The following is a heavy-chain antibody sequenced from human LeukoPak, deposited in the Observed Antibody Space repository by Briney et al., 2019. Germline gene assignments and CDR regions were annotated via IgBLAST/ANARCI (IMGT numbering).Heavy chain of an antibody. D-gene: IGHD2-21*02. CDR1: GFTVSSNF. CDR2: IYSDGST. Sequence: GGSLRLSCAASGFTVSSNFMSWVRQAPGKGLEWVSVIYSDGSTYYADSVKSRFTISRDNSKNTLYLQMNSLRAEDTAVYYCARDAVTAPPYYYYGMDVWGQGTTVTVSS. J-gene: IGHJ6*02. V-gene: IGHV3-53*01. CDR3: ARDAVTAPPYYYYGMDV.